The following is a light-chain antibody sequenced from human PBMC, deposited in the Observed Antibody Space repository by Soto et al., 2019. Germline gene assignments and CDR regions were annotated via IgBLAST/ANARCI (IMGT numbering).Light chain of an antibody. CDR2: GAS. J-gene: IGKJ1*01. CDR3: QQYGSSPWT. V-gene: IGKV3-20*01. CDR1: QSVSSTY. Sequence: EIVLTQSPGTLSLSPGERATLSCRASQSVSSTYLAWYQQKPGQAPRLLIYGASSKATGIPDRFSGSGSVTDITLSISRLEDEDFAEYYCQQYGSSPWTFGQGTKVEIK.